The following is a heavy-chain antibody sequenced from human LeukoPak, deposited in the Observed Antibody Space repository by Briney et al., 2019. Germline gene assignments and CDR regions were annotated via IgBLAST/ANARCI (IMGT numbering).Heavy chain of an antibody. CDR1: GGTFSSYA. Sequence: SVKVSCKASGGTFSSYAISWVRQAPGQGLEWMGGIIPIFGTANYAQKFQGRVTITTDESTSTAYMELSSLGSEDTAVYYCARGLSARPSYFDYWGQGTLVTVSS. D-gene: IGHD6-6*01. V-gene: IGHV1-69*05. J-gene: IGHJ4*02. CDR2: IIPIFGTA. CDR3: ARGLSARPSYFDY.